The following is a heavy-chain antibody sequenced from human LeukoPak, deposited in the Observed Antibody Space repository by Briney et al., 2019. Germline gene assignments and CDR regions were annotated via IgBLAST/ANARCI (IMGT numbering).Heavy chain of an antibody. V-gene: IGHV3-30*02. CDR2: IRYDGSNK. Sequence: GGSLRLSCAASGFTFSSYGMHWVRQAPGKGLEWVAFIRYDGSNKYYADSVKGRFTISRDNSKNSLYLQMNSLRAEDTAVYYCARMIQEGVVTGVDAFDIWGQGTKVTVSS. D-gene: IGHD4-23*01. J-gene: IGHJ3*02. CDR1: GFTFSSYG. CDR3: ARMIQEGVVTGVDAFDI.